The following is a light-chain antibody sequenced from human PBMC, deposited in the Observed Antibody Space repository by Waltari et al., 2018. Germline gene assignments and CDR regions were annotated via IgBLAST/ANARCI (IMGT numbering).Light chain of an antibody. Sequence: DIQMTQSPSSLSASVGDRVTITCRASQGISNSLAWYQQKPGKAPKLLLYAASRLESGVPSRFSGSGSGTDYTLTISSLQPEDFATYYWQQDYSTPKWTFGQGTKVEIK. CDR1: QGISNS. CDR2: AAS. J-gene: IGKJ1*01. CDR3: QQDYSTPKWT. V-gene: IGKV1-NL1*01.